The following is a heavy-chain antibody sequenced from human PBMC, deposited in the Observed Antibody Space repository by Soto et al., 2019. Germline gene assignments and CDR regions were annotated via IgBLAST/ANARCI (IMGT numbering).Heavy chain of an antibody. CDR2: IYPGDSQT. Sequence: PGESLKISCKGSGYSFTSYWIGWVRQMPGKGLEWMGIIYPGDSQTRYSPSFQGQVTISADKSIRTAFLQWSSLKASDTAMYYCARQYPPRRDRFDYYYGMDVWGQGTTVTVSS. CDR1: GYSFTSYW. CDR3: ARQYPPRRDRFDYYYGMDV. V-gene: IGHV5-51*01. J-gene: IGHJ6*02. D-gene: IGHD3-22*01.